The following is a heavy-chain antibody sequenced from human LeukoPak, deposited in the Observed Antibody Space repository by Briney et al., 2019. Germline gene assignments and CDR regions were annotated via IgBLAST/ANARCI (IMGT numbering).Heavy chain of an antibody. V-gene: IGHV6-1*01. J-gene: IGHJ3*02. Sequence: SQTLSLTCVISGDSVSSNSAAWNWIRQSPSRGLEWLGRTYYRSKWYYHYAVSMKSRITVNPDTSKNQFSLQLNSVTPEDTAVYYCAFEIAARHAFDIWGQGTMVTVSS. CDR2: TYYRSKWYY. CDR3: AFEIAARHAFDI. CDR1: GDSVSSNSAA. D-gene: IGHD6-6*01.